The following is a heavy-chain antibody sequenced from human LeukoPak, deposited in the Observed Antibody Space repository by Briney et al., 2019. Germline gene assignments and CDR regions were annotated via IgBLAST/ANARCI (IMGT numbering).Heavy chain of an antibody. J-gene: IGHJ3*02. D-gene: IGHD3-22*01. CDR2: MYTTGHT. CDR1: GGSISSANYY. Sequence: SETLSLTCTVSGGSISSANYYWSWIRQPAGKGLEWIGRMYTTGHTSYNPSLKSRVTMSIDTSKNQFSLELTSATAADTAVYYCARAYDSSGYRGAFDIWGQGTMVTVSS. CDR3: ARAYDSSGYRGAFDI. V-gene: IGHV4-61*02.